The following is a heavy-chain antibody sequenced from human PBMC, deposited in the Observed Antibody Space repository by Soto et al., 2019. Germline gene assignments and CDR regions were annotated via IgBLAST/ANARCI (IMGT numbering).Heavy chain of an antibody. CDR3: SSQYYYDSSGYYSHFDY. D-gene: IGHD3-22*01. J-gene: IGHJ4*02. Sequence: QLQLQESGPGLVKPSETLSLTCTVSGGSISSSSYYWGWIRQPPGKGLEWIGSIYYSGSTYYNPSLKSRVTISVDTSKNQFSLKLSSVTAADTAVYFCSSQYYYDSSGYYSHFDYWGQGTLVTVSS. CDR1: GGSISSSSYY. V-gene: IGHV4-39*01. CDR2: IYYSGST.